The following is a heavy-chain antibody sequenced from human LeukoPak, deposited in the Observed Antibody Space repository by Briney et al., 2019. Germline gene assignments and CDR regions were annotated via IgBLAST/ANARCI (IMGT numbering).Heavy chain of an antibody. CDR2: IYTSGST. CDR1: GGSISSYY. D-gene: IGHD6-6*01. CDR3: ASLGPSSSQTPYDYYYYYMDV. V-gene: IGHV4-4*07. J-gene: IGHJ6*03. Sequence: SETLSLTCTVSGGSISSYYWSWIRQPAGKGLEWIGRIYTSGSTNYNPSLKSRVTMSVDTSKNQFSLKLSSVTAADTAVYYCASLGPSSSQTPYDYYYYYMDVWGKGTTVTVSS.